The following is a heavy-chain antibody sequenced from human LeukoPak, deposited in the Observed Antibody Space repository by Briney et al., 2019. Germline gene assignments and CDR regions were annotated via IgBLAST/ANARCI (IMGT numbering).Heavy chain of an antibody. D-gene: IGHD5-24*01. CDR1: GYSFTSDW. V-gene: IGHV5-51*07. J-gene: IGHJ3*02. Sequence: GESLKISCQGSGYSFTSDWIGWVHQMPGKGLEWMGIIYPGDSDTKYSPSFQGQFTFSADKSISTSYLQWSSLKASDTAMYYCARPLSRMATNLAFDIWGQGTMVTVSS. CDR2: IYPGDSDT. CDR3: ARPLSRMATNLAFDI.